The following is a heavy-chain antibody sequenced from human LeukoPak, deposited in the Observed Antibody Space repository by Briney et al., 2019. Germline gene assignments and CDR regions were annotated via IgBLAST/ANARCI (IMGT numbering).Heavy chain of an antibody. V-gene: IGHV4-61*02. CDR1: GGSISSGSYY. CDR3: ARDDYGDYYFDY. CDR2: IYTSGST. Sequence: SQTLSLTCTVSGGSISSGSYYWSWIRQPAGKGLEWIGRIYTSGSTDYNPYLKSRVTISVDTSKNQFSLKLSSVTAADTAVYYCARDDYGDYYFDYWGQGTLVTVSS. J-gene: IGHJ4*02. D-gene: IGHD4-17*01.